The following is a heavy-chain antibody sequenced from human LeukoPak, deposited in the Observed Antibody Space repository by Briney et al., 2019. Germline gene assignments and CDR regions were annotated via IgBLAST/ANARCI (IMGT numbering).Heavy chain of an antibody. D-gene: IGHD3-22*01. CDR1: GGSISSYY. V-gene: IGHV4-4*07. Sequence: SETLSLTCTVSGGSISSYYWNWIRQPAGKGLKWIGRIYTSGSTNYNPSLKSRVTMSVDTSKNQFSLKLSSVAAADTAVYYCARDGDSSGYTINWFDPWGQGTLVTVSS. J-gene: IGHJ5*02. CDR3: ARDGDSSGYTINWFDP. CDR2: IYTSGST.